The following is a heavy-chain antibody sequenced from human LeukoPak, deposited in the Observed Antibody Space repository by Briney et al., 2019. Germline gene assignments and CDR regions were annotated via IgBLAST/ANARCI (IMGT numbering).Heavy chain of an antibody. V-gene: IGHV3-7*01. Sequence: GGSLRLSCAASGFTFSSFWMSWVRQAPGKGLEWVAHIKQDGSEKYYVDSVKGRFTISRDNAKNSLYLQMNSLRAEDTAVYYCARDGEQWLVVSVPEYFQHWGQGTLVTVSS. CDR2: IKQDGSEK. J-gene: IGHJ1*01. D-gene: IGHD6-19*01. CDR1: GFTFSSFW. CDR3: ARDGEQWLVVSVPEYFQH.